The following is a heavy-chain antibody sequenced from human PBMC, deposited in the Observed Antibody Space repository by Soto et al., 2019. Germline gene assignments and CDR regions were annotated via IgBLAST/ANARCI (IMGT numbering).Heavy chain of an antibody. V-gene: IGHV4-39*01. Sequence: SETLSLTCTVSGGSISSSSYYWGWIRQPPGKGLERNGSICYSGSTYYNPSLNSRVTISVDTSKNQFSLKRSSVTAADTAVYYCARHSNGGGYCRGGSCYYMDVWGKGTTVTVSS. CDR3: ARHSNGGGYCRGGSCYYMDV. J-gene: IGHJ6*03. CDR2: ICYSGST. D-gene: IGHD2-15*01. CDR1: GGSISSSSYY.